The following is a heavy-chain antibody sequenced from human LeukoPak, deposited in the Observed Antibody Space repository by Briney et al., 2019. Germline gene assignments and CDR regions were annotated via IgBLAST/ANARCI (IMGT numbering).Heavy chain of an antibody. CDR1: GYTLTELS. J-gene: IGHJ4*02. CDR3: ATDSGGNYGGNSPFDY. CDR2: FDPEDGET. D-gene: IGHD4-23*01. Sequence: ASVKVSCKVSGYTLTELSMHWVRQAPGKGHKWMGGFDPEDGETIYAQKSQGRVTMTEDTSTDTAYMELSSLRSEDTAVYYCATDSGGNYGGNSPFDYWGQGTLVTVSS. V-gene: IGHV1-24*01.